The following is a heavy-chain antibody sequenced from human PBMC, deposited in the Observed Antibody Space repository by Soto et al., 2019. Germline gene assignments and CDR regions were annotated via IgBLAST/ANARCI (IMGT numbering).Heavy chain of an antibody. Sequence: SVKVSCKASGGTFSSYAISWVRQAPGQGLEWMGGIIPIFGTANYAQKLQGRVTITADESTSTAYMELSSLRSEDTAVYYCASRPGIAAAGHYYYYGMDVWGQGTTVTVSS. V-gene: IGHV1-69*13. J-gene: IGHJ6*02. CDR1: GGTFSSYA. CDR2: IIPIFGTA. CDR3: ASRPGIAAAGHYYYYGMDV. D-gene: IGHD6-13*01.